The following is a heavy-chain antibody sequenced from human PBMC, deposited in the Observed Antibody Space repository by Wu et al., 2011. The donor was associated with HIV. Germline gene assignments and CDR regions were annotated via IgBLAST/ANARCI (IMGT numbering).Heavy chain of an antibody. CDR2: ISAYNGNT. D-gene: IGHD3-3*01. V-gene: IGHV1-8*01. CDR3: ARGERIFGA. Sequence: WVRQAPGQGLEWMGWISAYNGNTNYAQKFQGRVTMTRNTSISTAYMELSSLRSEDTAVYYCARGERIFGAWGQGTMVTVSS. J-gene: IGHJ3*01.